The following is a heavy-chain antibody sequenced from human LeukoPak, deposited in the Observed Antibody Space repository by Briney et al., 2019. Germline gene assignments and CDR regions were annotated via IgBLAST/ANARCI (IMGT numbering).Heavy chain of an antibody. V-gene: IGHV3-23*01. CDR1: GFTFSSYA. CDR2: VSGGGGTT. D-gene: IGHD1-1*01. Sequence: PGGSLRLSCAASGFTFSSYAMSWVRQAPGKGLEWVSSVSGGGGTTHHADSVKGRFTISRDNYRSTLYLQMNSLGAGDTAVYYCARDGWNVFFDYWGQGALVSVSS. CDR3: ARDGWNVFFDY. J-gene: IGHJ4*02.